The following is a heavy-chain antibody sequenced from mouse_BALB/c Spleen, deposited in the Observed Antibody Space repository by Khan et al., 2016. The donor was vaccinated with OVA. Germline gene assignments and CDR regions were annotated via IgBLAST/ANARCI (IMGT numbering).Heavy chain of an antibody. D-gene: IGHD1-1*01. CDR1: GFTCSSYG. Sequence: EVELVESGGGLVQPGGSRKLSCAASGFTCSSYGMHWVRQAPETGLEWVAYISGDSSTIYYADTVKGRFTISRDNPKNTLFLQMTSLMSEDTAIYYCATSYYYGYYFDYWGPGTTLTVSS. J-gene: IGHJ2*01. CDR3: ATSYYYGYYFDY. CDR2: ISGDSSTI. V-gene: IGHV5-17*02.